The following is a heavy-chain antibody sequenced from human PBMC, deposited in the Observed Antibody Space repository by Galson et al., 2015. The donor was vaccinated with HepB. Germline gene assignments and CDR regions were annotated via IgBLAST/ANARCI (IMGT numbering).Heavy chain of an antibody. CDR2: ISTNGANI. V-gene: IGHV3-48*04. CDR3: ATVLFGSGAYWTFEM. Sequence: SLRLSCAASGFTFSRHTMSRVRQTPGQGLQWLSYISTNGANIHYADSVKGRFTVARDNAKNTMFLQMNSLRAEDTAVYYCATVLFGSGAYWTFEMWGQGTLVTVSS. CDR1: GFTFSRHT. D-gene: IGHD2-15*01. J-gene: IGHJ3*02.